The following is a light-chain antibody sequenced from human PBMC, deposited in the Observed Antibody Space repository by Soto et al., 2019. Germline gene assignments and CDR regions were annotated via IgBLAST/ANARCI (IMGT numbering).Light chain of an antibody. CDR2: GNS. V-gene: IGLV1-40*01. CDR1: SSKIGAGYD. Sequence: QSVLTKPPSVSGAPGQRVTISCTGSSSKIGAGYDVHWYQQLPGTAPKLLIYGNSNRPSGVPDRFSRSKTGTSASLAITGLQAEDEADYYCQSYDSSLSGWVFGGGTKLTVL. CDR3: QSYDSSLSGWV. J-gene: IGLJ3*02.